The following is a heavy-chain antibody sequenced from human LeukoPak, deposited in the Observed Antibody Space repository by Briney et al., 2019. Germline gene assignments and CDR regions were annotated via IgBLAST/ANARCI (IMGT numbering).Heavy chain of an antibody. CDR1: GYTFSTYY. CDR3: ARARDYGGFVFDY. V-gene: IGHV1-46*01. Sequence: ASVKVSCKASGYTFSTYYIHWVRQAPVQGLEWMGIINPSSGSTRYAQKFQGRVTMTRDTSPSTVYMEVTSLRSEDTAVFYCARARDYGGFVFDYWGQGTLVTVSS. J-gene: IGHJ4*02. D-gene: IGHD4-23*01. CDR2: INPSSGST.